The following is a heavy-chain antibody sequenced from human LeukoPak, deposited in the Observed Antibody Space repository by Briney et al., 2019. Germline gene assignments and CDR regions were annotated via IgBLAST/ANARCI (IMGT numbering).Heavy chain of an antibody. Sequence: PSETLSLTCTVSGGSISSSSYYWGWIRQPPGKGLEWIGSTSYSGTTHSNPSLKSRVTISVDTSKNQFSLRLTSVSAADTSVYYCAIHRRGYGDAFDFWGQGTVVIVSS. D-gene: IGHD5-12*01. CDR1: GGSISSSSYY. CDR2: TSYSGTT. V-gene: IGHV4-39*01. J-gene: IGHJ3*01. CDR3: AIHRRGYGDAFDF.